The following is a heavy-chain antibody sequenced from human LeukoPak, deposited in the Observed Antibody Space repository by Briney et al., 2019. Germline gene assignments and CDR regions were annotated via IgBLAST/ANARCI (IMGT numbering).Heavy chain of an antibody. D-gene: IGHD4-23*01. Sequence: PSETLSLTCTVSGGSISSYYWSWIRQPPGKGLEWIGYIYYSGSTNYNPSLKSRVTISVDTSKNQFSLKLSSVTAADTAVYYCARVPVVTRPYYYYYMDVWGKGTTVTVSS. CDR3: ARVPVVTRPYYYYYMDV. J-gene: IGHJ6*03. CDR2: IYYSGST. CDR1: GGSISSYY. V-gene: IGHV4-59*01.